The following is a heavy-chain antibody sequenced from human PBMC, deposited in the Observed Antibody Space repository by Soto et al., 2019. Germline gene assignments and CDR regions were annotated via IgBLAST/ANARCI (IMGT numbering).Heavy chain of an antibody. Sequence: QVQLVESGGGVVQPGRSLRLSCAASGFTFSSYAMHWVRQAPGKGLEWVAVISYDGSNKYYADSVKGRFTISRDNSKNTLYLQMNSLRAEDTDVYYCAREAGSSSPFDYWGQGTLVTVSS. D-gene: IGHD6-6*01. CDR3: AREAGSSSPFDY. CDR1: GFTFSSYA. V-gene: IGHV3-30-3*01. J-gene: IGHJ4*02. CDR2: ISYDGSNK.